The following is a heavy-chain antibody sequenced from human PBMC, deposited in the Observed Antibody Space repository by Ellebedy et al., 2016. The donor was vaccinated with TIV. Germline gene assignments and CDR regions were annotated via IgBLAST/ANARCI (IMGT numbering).Heavy chain of an antibody. CDR2: ISGGVGNT. V-gene: IGHV3-23*01. Sequence: GESLKISCAASGFTFSNYVMSWVRQAPGKGLEWVSSISGGVGNTYYADSVKGRFTISRDNSKNTLYLQMNSLRAEDTAVYYCAKGCGGSCYWEAYWGQGTLVTDSS. D-gene: IGHD2-15*01. CDR3: AKGCGGSCYWEAY. J-gene: IGHJ4*02. CDR1: GFTFSNYV.